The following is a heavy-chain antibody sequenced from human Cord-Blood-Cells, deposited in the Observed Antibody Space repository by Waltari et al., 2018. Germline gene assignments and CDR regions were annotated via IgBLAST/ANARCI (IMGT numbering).Heavy chain of an antibody. D-gene: IGHD5-12*01. CDR3: ARGGGHSGYDYDY. CDR1: GYSISSGYY. J-gene: IGHJ4*02. Sequence: QVQLQESGPGLVKPSETLSLTCTVSGYSISSGYYWGWIRQPPGKGLEWIGSIYPSGSTYYNPSLKSRVTISVDTSKNQFSLKLSSVTAADTAVYYCARGGGHSGYDYDYWGQGTLVTVSS. V-gene: IGHV4-38-2*02. CDR2: IYPSGST.